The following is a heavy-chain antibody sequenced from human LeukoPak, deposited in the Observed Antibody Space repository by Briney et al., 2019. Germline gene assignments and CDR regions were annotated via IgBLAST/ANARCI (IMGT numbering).Heavy chain of an antibody. Sequence: QSGGSLRLSCAASGFTFSSYAMSWVRQAPGKGLEWVSAISGSGGSTYYADSVKGRFTISRDNSKNTLYLQMNSLRAEDTAVYYCAKDGSGRDEPYYFDYWGQGTLVTVSS. V-gene: IGHV3-23*01. CDR2: ISGSGGST. CDR1: GFTFSSYA. CDR3: AKDGSGRDEPYYFDY. J-gene: IGHJ4*02. D-gene: IGHD3-10*01.